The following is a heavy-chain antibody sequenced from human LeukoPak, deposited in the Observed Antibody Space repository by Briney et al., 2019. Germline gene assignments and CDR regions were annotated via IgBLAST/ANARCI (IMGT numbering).Heavy chain of an antibody. CDR3: ARVRGVTKEIDY. CDR1: GGSFNGYY. V-gene: IGHV4-34*01. Sequence: PSETLSLTCAVYGGSFNGYYWSWIRQPPGKGLEWIGEINHSGSTNYNPSLKSRVTISVDTSKNQFSLKLSSVTAADTAVYYCARVRGVTKEIDYWGQGTLVTVSS. J-gene: IGHJ4*02. CDR2: INHSGST. D-gene: IGHD4-17*01.